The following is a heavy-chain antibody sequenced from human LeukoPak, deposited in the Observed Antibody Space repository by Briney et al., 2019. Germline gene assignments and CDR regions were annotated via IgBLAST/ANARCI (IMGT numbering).Heavy chain of an antibody. CDR3: AFRAADHPAGRR. Sequence: ASVKVSCKASGYTFTSYYMHWVRQAPGQGLEWMGIINPSGGSTSYAQKFQGRVTMTRDTSTSTVYMELSSLRSEDTAVYYCAFRAADHPAGRRWGQGTLVTVSS. J-gene: IGHJ4*02. CDR1: GYTFTSYY. CDR2: INPSGGST. V-gene: IGHV1-46*01. D-gene: IGHD2-2*01.